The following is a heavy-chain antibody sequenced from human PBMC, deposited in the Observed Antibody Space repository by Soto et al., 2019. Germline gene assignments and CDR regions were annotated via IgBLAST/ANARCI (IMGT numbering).Heavy chain of an antibody. J-gene: IGHJ6*02. CDR2: ISWNSGSI. D-gene: IGHD1-26*01. CDR3: AKDVGWELLNYGMDV. CDR1: GFTFDDYA. V-gene: IGHV3-9*01. Sequence: EVQLVESGGGLVQPGRSLRLSCAASGFTFDDYAMHWVRQAPGKGLEWVSGISWNSGSIGYADSVKGRFTISRDNAKNSLYLQMNSLRAEDTALYYCAKDVGWELLNYGMDVWGQGTTVTVSS.